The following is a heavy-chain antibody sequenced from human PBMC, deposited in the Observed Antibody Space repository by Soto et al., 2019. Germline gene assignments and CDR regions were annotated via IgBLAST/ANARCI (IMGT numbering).Heavy chain of an antibody. V-gene: IGHV1-69*02. D-gene: IGHD2-15*01. CDR1: GGTFSSYT. Sequence: ASVKVSCKASGGTFSSYTISWVRQAPGQGLEWMGRIIPILGIANYAQKFQGRVTITADKSTSTAYMELSSLRSEDTAVYYCARASYCSGGSCYHFDYWGQGTLVTVS. CDR2: IIPILGIA. J-gene: IGHJ4*02. CDR3: ARASYCSGGSCYHFDY.